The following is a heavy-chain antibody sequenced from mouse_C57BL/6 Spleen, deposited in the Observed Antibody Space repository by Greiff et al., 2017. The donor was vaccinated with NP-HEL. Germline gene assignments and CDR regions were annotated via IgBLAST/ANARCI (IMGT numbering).Heavy chain of an antibody. CDR2: INPNNGGT. V-gene: IGHV1-22*01. J-gene: IGHJ1*03. Sequence: EVQLQQSGPELVKPGASVKMSCKASGYTFTDYNMHWVKQSHGKSLEWIGYINPNNGGTSYNQKFKGKATLTVNKSSSTAYMELRILTSAASAVLYCEPLEDDWYFDVWGTGTTVTVSS. CDR1: GYTFTDYN. CDR3: EPLEDDWYFDV.